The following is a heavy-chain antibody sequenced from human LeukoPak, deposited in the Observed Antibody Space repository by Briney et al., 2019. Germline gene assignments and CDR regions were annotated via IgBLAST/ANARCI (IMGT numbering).Heavy chain of an antibody. V-gene: IGHV3-48*02. CDR1: GFTFSTYS. J-gene: IGHJ5*02. CDR2: ISSSSSTI. CDR3: ARLVVGATYHWFDP. D-gene: IGHD1-26*01. Sequence: GGSLRLSCAASGFTFSTYSMNWVRQAPGKGLEWVSYISSSSSTIYYADSVKGRFTISRDNAKNSLHLQVNSLRDEDTAVYYCARLVVGATYHWFDPWGRGTLVTVSS.